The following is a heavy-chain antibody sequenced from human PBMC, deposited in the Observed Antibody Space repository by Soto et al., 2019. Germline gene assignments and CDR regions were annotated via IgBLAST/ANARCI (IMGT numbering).Heavy chain of an antibody. CDR1: GFTFSNFG. Sequence: QVQLVESGGGVIQPGRSLRLSCAASGFTFSNFGFHWVRQAPGKGLEWVASISNDGKKKYYADSVEGRFTISRDKSKSTLFLQMNSLTTEDTALYFCAKEGRLLIPPGSTDSPLDHWGQGTLVTVSS. J-gene: IGHJ4*02. V-gene: IGHV3-30*18. CDR2: ISNDGKKK. D-gene: IGHD2-15*01. CDR3: AKEGRLLIPPGSTDSPLDH.